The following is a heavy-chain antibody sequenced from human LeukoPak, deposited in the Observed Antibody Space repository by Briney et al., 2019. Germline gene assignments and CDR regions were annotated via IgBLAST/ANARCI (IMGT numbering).Heavy chain of an antibody. J-gene: IGHJ4*02. CDR1: GGSISSYY. CDR2: IYYSGST. D-gene: IGHD6-13*01. CDR3: ARHTGSSKTLLVN. V-gene: IGHV4-59*08. Sequence: SETLSLTCTVSGGSISSYYWSWIRQPPGKGLEWIGYIYYSGSTNYNPSPKSRVTISVDTSKNQFSLKLSSVTAADTAVYYCARHTGSSKTLLVNWGQGTLVTVSS.